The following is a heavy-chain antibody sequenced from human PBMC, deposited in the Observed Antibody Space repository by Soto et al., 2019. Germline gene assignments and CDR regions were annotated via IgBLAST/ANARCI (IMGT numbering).Heavy chain of an antibody. V-gene: IGHV4-59*02. CDR3: ARHFRDWFDP. J-gene: IGHJ5*02. CDR1: GDSVSNYY. CDR2: IYYSGST. Sequence: SETLSLTCTVSGDSVSNYYWSWIRQPPGKGLEWIGNIYYSGSTNYNPSLKSRVTISVDTSTNQFSLKLNSVTAADTAVYYCARHFRDWFDPWGQGTQVTV.